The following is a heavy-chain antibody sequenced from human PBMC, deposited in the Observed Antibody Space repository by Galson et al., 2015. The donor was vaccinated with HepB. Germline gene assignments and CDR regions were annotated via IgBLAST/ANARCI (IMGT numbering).Heavy chain of an antibody. V-gene: IGHV3-66*01. Sequence: SLRLSCAASGFTVSSNYMSWVRQAPGKGLEWVSVTYSGGRTYYADSVKSRFTISRDNSKNTLYLQMNSLRAEDTAVYYCARDEETAIPNWGQGTLVTVSS. CDR1: GFTVSSNY. J-gene: IGHJ4*02. CDR3: ARDEETAIPN. CDR2: TYSGGRT. D-gene: IGHD2-21*02.